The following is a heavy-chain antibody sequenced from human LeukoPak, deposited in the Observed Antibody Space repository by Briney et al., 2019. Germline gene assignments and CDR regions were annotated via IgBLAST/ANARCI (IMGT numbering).Heavy chain of an antibody. CDR1: GASVSSASY. CDR3: ARSRAFNSGGFDP. D-gene: IGHD1-26*01. CDR2: IYNGVNT. J-gene: IGHJ5*02. V-gene: IGHV4-61*01. Sequence: SETLSLTCTVSGASVSSASYWTWIRQPPGKGVEWIAHIYNGVNTNYNPSLKSRVTISVDTSKNQFSLRLNSVTAADTAVYYCARSRAFNSGGFDPWGQGSLVTVSS.